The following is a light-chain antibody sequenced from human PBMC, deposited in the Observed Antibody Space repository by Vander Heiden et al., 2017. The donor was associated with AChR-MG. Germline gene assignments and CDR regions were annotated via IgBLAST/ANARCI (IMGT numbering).Light chain of an antibody. CDR2: KDS. Sequence: SYELTQPPSVSVSAGQTASITCSGDKLGDKYACWYQQKPGQSPVLVIYKDSKRPSGIPERFSGSNSGNTATLTISGTQAMEEADYYCQAWDSSTYVVFGGGTKLTVL. V-gene: IGLV3-1*01. CDR1: KLGDKY. J-gene: IGLJ2*01. CDR3: QAWDSSTYVV.